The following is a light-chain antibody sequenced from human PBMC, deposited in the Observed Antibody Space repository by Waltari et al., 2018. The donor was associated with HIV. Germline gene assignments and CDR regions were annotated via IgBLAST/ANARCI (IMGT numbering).Light chain of an antibody. CDR1: SSGGGGFNC. CDR3: SSYAGTNNLL. V-gene: IGLV2-8*01. J-gene: IGLJ2*01. Sequence: QCALTQPPSASGSPGQSVSIPCTGTSSGGGGFNCVSWYQQHPGKAPKLMIYEVTKRPSGVPDRFSGSKSGNTASLTVSGLQAEDEADYYCSSYAGTNNLLFGGGTKLTVL. CDR2: EVT.